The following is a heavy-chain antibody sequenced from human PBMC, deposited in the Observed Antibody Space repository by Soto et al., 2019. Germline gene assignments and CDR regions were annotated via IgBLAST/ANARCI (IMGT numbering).Heavy chain of an antibody. V-gene: IGHV1-69*12. CDR3: ARDRCSGGSCYSGALRWFDP. CDR1: GGTFSSYA. D-gene: IGHD2-15*01. CDR2: IIPIFGTA. Sequence: QVQLVQSGAEVKKPGSSVKVSCTASGGTFSSYAISWVRQAPGQGLEWMGGIIPIFGTANYAQKFQGRVTITADESTSTAYMELSSLRSEDTAVYYCARDRCSGGSCYSGALRWFDPWGQGTLVTVSS. J-gene: IGHJ5*02.